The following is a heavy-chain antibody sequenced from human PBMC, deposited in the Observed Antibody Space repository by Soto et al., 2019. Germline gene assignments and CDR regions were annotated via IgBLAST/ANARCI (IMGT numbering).Heavy chain of an antibody. CDR1: GFTFSSYA. CDR2: ISYDGSNK. V-gene: IGHV3-30-3*01. J-gene: IGHJ6*02. CDR3: ARDITLTPPSAYGDYVVYYYYGMDV. D-gene: IGHD4-17*01. Sequence: QVQLVESGGGVVQPGRSLRLSCAASGFTFSSYAMHWVRQAPGKGLEWVAVISYDGSNKYYADSVKGRFTISRDNSKNTLYLQMNSLRAEDTAVYYCARDITLTPPSAYGDYVVYYYYGMDVWGQGTTVTVSS.